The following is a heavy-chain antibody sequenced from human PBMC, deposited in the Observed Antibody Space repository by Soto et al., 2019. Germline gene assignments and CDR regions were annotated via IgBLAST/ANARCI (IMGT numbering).Heavy chain of an antibody. J-gene: IGHJ5*02. D-gene: IGHD3-22*01. CDR2: INPSGGST. CDR3: ARAQAVDTMIVVVTPRWFDP. CDR1: GYTFTSYY. V-gene: IGHV1-46*01. Sequence: ASVKVSCKASGYTFTSYYMHWVRQAPGQGLEWMGIINPSGGSTSYAQKFQGRVTMTRDTSTSTVYMELSSLRSEDTAVYYCARAQAVDTMIVVVTPRWFDPWGQGTLVTVSS.